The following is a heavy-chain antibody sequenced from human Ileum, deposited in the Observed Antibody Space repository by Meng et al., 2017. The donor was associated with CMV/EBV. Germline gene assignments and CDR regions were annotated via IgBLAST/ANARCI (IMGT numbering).Heavy chain of an antibody. CDR2: ISSSSSYI. CDR1: GFTFSSYA. J-gene: IGHJ6*02. V-gene: IGHV3-21*01. Sequence: GESLKISCAASGFTFSSYAMSWVRQAPGKGLEWVSCISSSSSYIYYADSVKGRFTISRDNAKNSLYLQMNSLRAEDTAVYYCARGGYLYGMDVWGQGTTVTVSS. D-gene: IGHD5-18*01. CDR3: ARGGYLYGMDV.